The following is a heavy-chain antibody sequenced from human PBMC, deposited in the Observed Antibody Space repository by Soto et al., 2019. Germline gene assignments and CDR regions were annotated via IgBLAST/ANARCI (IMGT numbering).Heavy chain of an antibody. J-gene: IGHJ6*02. Sequence: SVKVSCKASGGSFSNYAISWVRQAPGQGLEWMGGIIPMFGIGNYAEKFLGRVTITADESTSTSHMELSSLRSEDTAVYFCARAYRENYFYAMDVWGQGTTVTAP. CDR3: ARAYRENYFYAMDV. D-gene: IGHD1-26*01. V-gene: IGHV1-69*13. CDR1: GGSFSNYA. CDR2: IIPMFGIG.